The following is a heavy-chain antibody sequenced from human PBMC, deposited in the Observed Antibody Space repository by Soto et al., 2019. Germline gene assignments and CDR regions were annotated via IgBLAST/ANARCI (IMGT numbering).Heavy chain of an antibody. J-gene: IGHJ3*02. CDR2: IKQDGSEK. D-gene: IGHD1-1*01. CDR1: GFTFSSYW. V-gene: IGHV3-7*03. CDR3: ARTNWKDAFDI. Sequence: GGSLRLSCAASGFTFSSYWMSWVRQAPGKGLEWVANIKQDGSEKYYVDSGKGRFTISRDNAKNSLYLQMNRLRAEDTAVYYCARTNWKDAFDIWGQGTMVTVSS.